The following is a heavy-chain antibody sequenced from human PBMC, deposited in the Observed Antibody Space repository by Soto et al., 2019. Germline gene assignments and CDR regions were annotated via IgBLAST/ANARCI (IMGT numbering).Heavy chain of an antibody. V-gene: IGHV3-53*01. CDR2: IYSGGYT. D-gene: IGHD3-10*01. CDR1: GFTVSNNY. Sequence: EVQLVESGGGLIQPGGSLRLSCAVSGFTVSNNYMSWVRQAPGKGLEGVSVIYSGGYTAYGDSVKGRFTISRDNSKNTTYPQMNRLGADDTGLFFCAARAGGGGYWGQGTLVTVSS. CDR3: AARAGGGGY. J-gene: IGHJ4*02.